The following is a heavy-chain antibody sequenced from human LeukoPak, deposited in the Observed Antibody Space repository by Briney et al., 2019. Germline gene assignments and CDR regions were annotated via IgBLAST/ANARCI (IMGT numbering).Heavy chain of an antibody. CDR2: INHSGST. Sequence: SETLSLTCAVCGGSFSGYYWSWIRQPPGKGLEWIGEINHSGSTNYNPSLKSRVTISVDTSKNQFSLKLSSVTAADTAVYYCARVEDCSGGSCYSPFDYWGQGTLVTVSS. D-gene: IGHD2-15*01. CDR1: GGSFSGYY. J-gene: IGHJ4*02. CDR3: ARVEDCSGGSCYSPFDY. V-gene: IGHV4-34*01.